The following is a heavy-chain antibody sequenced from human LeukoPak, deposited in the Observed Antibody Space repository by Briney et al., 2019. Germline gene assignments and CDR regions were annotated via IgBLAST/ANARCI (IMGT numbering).Heavy chain of an antibody. J-gene: IGHJ4*02. CDR1: SGSFSGYY. Sequence: SETLSLTCAVYSGSFSGYYWSWIRQPPGKGLEWIGEINHSGSTNYNPSLKSRVTISVDTSKNQFSLKLSSVTAADTAVYYCARTVVVTATIPNYFDYWGQGTLVTVSS. D-gene: IGHD2-21*02. CDR3: ARTVVVTATIPNYFDY. CDR2: INHSGST. V-gene: IGHV4-34*01.